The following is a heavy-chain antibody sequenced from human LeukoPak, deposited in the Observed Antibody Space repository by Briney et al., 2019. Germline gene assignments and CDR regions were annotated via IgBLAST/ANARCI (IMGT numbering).Heavy chain of an antibody. Sequence: SETLSLTCAVYGGSFSGYYWSWIHQPPGKGLEWIGEINHSGSTYYNPSLKSRVTISVDRSKNQFSLKLSSVTAADTAVYYCARGLTYYYDSSGPSYYFDYWGQGTLVTVSS. V-gene: IGHV4-34*01. CDR1: GGSFSGYY. D-gene: IGHD3-22*01. CDR3: ARGLTYYYDSSGPSYYFDY. CDR2: INHSGST. J-gene: IGHJ4*02.